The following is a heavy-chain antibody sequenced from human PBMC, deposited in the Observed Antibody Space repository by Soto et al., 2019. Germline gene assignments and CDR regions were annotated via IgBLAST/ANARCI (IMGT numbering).Heavy chain of an antibody. V-gene: IGHV3-23*01. D-gene: IGHD6-6*01. CDR3: AKSPYSSSSGGLDD. CDR1: GFTFTSYV. Sequence: EVQLLESGGGLVQPGGSLRLSCAASGFTFTSYVMTWVRQAPGKGLEWVSTVSGYGGSTYYADSVKGRFTISRDNSKNTLYLQMKSLRAEDTAVYYCAKSPYSSSSGGLDDWGQGTLVTVSS. J-gene: IGHJ4*02. CDR2: VSGYGGST.